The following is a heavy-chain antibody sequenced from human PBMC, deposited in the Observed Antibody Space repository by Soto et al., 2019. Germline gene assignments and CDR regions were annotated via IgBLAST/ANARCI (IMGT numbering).Heavy chain of an antibody. D-gene: IGHD2-15*01. CDR2: IYPDDSDT. J-gene: IGHJ6*02. CDR3: ATAASNYYYYYGLDV. V-gene: IGHV5-51*01. CDR1: GYSFTSYW. Sequence: GESLKISCKGSGYSFTSYWIGWVRQMPGKGLEWMGIIYPDDSDTRYSPSFQGQVTISADKSISTAYLQWSSLKASDTAMYYCATAASNYYYYYGLDVWGQGTTVTVSS.